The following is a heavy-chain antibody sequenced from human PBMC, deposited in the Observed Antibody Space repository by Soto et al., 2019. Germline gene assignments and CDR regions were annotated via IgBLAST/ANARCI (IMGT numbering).Heavy chain of an antibody. CDR2: IYYSGSI. Sequence: SETLSLTCTVSGGSISSYYWSWIRQSPGKGLEWIGYIYYSGSIKYNPSLKNRVTLSVDTSKNQFSLKLSSVTAADTAVYYCARHLGFCSTTSCLPRFDPWGQGTLVTVSS. V-gene: IGHV4-59*08. D-gene: IGHD2-2*01. CDR3: ARHLGFCSTTSCLPRFDP. J-gene: IGHJ5*02. CDR1: GGSISSYY.